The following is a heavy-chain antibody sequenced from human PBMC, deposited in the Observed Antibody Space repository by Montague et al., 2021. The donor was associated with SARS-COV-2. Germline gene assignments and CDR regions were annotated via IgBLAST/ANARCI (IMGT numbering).Heavy chain of an antibody. CDR2: IYTSGST. CDR1: GGSISSYY. CDR3: ARGALFYDCSGYYCDAFDI. Sequence: SETLSLTCTVSGGSISSYYWNWIRQPAGKGLEWIGRIYTSGSTNYDPSLKSRVTMSVATSKNQFSLKLSSVTAADTAVYYRARGALFYDCSGYYCDAFDIWGQGTMVTVSS. V-gene: IGHV4-4*07. J-gene: IGHJ3*02. D-gene: IGHD3-22*01.